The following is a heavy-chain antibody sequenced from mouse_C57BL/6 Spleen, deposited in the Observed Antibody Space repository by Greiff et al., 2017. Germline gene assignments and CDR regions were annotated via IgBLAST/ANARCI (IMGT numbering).Heavy chain of an antibody. CDR3: ARRDYGSSYWYFGD. CDR1: GFSLTSYG. V-gene: IGHV2-2*01. Sequence: QVQLKESGPGLVQPSQSLSITCTVSGFSLTSYGVHWVRQSPGKGLEWLGVIWSGGSTDYNAAFISRLSISKDNSKSQVFFTMNSQQADDTAIYYCARRDYGSSYWYFGDWGTGTTVTVSS. D-gene: IGHD1-1*01. CDR2: IWSGGST. J-gene: IGHJ1*03.